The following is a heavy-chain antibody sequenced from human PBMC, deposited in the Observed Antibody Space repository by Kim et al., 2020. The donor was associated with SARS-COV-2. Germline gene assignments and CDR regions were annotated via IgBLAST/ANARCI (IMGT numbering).Heavy chain of an antibody. CDR3: ARRTTGYQENAFDI. V-gene: IGHV5-51*01. D-gene: IGHD5-12*01. CDR2: IYPGDSDT. Sequence: GESLKISCKGSGYRFTNFWIAWVRQMPGKGLEWMGIIYPGDSDTTYSPSFQGQVTFSADKSISTVYLKWRSLRALDTAMYYCARRTTGYQENAFDIWGQGTMVTVSS. J-gene: IGHJ3*02. CDR1: GYRFTNFW.